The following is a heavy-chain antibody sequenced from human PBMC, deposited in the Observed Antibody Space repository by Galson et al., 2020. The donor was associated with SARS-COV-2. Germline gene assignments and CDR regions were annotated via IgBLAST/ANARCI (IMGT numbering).Heavy chain of an antibody. V-gene: IGHV3-23*01. CDR3: AKAPMIVVVKKGWFDP. J-gene: IGHJ5*02. Sequence: TGGSLRLSCAASGFTFSSYAMSWVRQAPGKGLEWVSAISGSGGSTYYADSVKGRFTISRDNSKNTLYLQMNSLRAEDTAVYYCAKAPMIVVVKKGWFDPWGQGTLVTVSS. CDR2: ISGSGGST. CDR1: GFTFSSYA. D-gene: IGHD3-22*01.